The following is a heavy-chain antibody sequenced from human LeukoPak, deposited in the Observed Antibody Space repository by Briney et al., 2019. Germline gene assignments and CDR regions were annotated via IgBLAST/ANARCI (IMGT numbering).Heavy chain of an antibody. CDR3: ARADSSSYYYFDY. CDR2: IIPILGIA. V-gene: IGHV1-69*02. D-gene: IGHD6-6*01. Sequence: SVKVSCKASGGTFSSYTISWVRQAPGQGLEWMGRIIPILGIANYAQKFQGRVTITADKSTSTAYMEPSSLRYEDTAVYYCARADSSSYYYFDYWGQGTLVTVSS. J-gene: IGHJ4*02. CDR1: GGTFSSYT.